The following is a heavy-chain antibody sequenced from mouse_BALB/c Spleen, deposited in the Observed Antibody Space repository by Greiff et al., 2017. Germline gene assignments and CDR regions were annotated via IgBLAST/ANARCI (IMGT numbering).Heavy chain of an antibody. V-gene: IGHV1-9*01. CDR1: GYTFSSYW. D-gene: IGHD2-14*01. CDR2: ILPGSGST. Sequence: QVQLQQSGAELMKPGASVKISCKATGYTFSSYWIEWVKQRPGHGLEWIGEILPGSGSTNYNEKFKGKATFTADTSSNTAYMQLSSLTSEDSAVYYCARGDYRYAWFAYWGQGTLVTVSA. CDR3: ARGDYRYAWFAY. J-gene: IGHJ3*01.